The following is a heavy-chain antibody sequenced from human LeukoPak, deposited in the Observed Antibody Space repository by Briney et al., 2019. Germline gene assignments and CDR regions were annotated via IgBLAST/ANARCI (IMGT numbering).Heavy chain of an antibody. CDR3: ARVLYYDFWSGYYGYHGSDY. V-gene: IGHV3-11*01. D-gene: IGHD3-3*01. CDR2: ISSSGSTI. J-gene: IGHJ4*02. CDR1: GFTFSDYY. Sequence: GGSLRLYCAASGFTFSDYYMSWIRQAPGKGLEWVSYISSSGSTIYYADSVKGRFTISRDNAKNSLYLQMNSLRAEDTAVYYCARVLYYDFWSGYYGYHGSDYWGQGTLVTVSS.